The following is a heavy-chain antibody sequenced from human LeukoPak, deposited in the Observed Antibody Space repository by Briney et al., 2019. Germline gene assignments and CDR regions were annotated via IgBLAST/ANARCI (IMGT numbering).Heavy chain of an antibody. CDR1: GITFSSYS. V-gene: IGHV3-30*04. J-gene: IGHJ4*02. D-gene: IGHD3-22*01. Sequence: GSLRLSCAASGITFSSYSMHWVRQAPGKGLEWVAVISYDGSNKYYADSVKGRFTISRDNSKNTLYLQMNSLRAEDTAVYYCARGQYYYDSSGYTDYWGQGTLVTVSS. CDR2: ISYDGSNK. CDR3: ARGQYYYDSSGYTDY.